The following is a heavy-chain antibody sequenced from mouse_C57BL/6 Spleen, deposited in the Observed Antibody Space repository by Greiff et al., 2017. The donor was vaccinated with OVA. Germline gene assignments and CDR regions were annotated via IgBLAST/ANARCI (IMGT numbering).Heavy chain of an antibody. V-gene: IGHV1-69*01. Sequence: VQLQQPGAELVMPGASVKLSCKASGYTFTSYWMHWVKQRPGQGLEWIGEIDPSDSYTNYNQKFKGKSTLTVDKSSSTAYMQLSSLTSEDSAVYYGARSGRRDDFDYWGQGTTLTVSS. D-gene: IGHD3-2*02. CDR2: IDPSDSYT. CDR1: GYTFTSYW. J-gene: IGHJ2*01. CDR3: ARSGRRDDFDY.